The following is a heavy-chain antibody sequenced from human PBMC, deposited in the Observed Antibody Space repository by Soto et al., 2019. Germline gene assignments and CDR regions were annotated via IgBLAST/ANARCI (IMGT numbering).Heavy chain of an antibody. V-gene: IGHV3-11*01. CDR2: INSSGSTI. D-gene: IGHD5-12*01. Sequence: QVQLVESGGGLVKPGGSLRLSCAAPGFTFSDYYMSWIRQAPGKGLEWVSYINSSGSTIYYADSVKGRFTISRDNAKNSLYLQMNSLRAEDTAVYYCALEMATIPYCDYWGQGTMVTVSS. CDR3: ALEMATIPYCDY. CDR1: GFTFSDYY. J-gene: IGHJ4*02.